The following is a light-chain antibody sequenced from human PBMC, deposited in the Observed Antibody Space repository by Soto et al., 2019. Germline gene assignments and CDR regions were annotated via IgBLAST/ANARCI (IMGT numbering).Light chain of an antibody. CDR3: QHYGSSPQT. CDR2: GAS. CDR1: QSVSSSY. J-gene: IGKJ1*01. Sequence: EIVLTQSPGTLSLSPGERATLSCRASQSVSSSYLAWYQQKPGQAPRPLIYGASSRATGIPVRFSGGGSGTDFTLTISTLEPEEFEVYYCQHYGSSPQTCGQSTTVEIK. V-gene: IGKV3-20*01.